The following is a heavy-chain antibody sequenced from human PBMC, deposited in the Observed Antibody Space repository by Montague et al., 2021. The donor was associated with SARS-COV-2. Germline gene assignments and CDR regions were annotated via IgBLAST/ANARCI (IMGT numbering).Heavy chain of an antibody. J-gene: IGHJ4*02. CDR3: ARISGITSWYYDY. CDR2: IYYTGST. Sequence: SETLSLTCTVSGGSVSSGSYYWSWIRQPPGKGPQSIGYIYYTGSTNYNPSLQSRVTISVDSSKNQFSVRLSSVTAADTAVYYCARISGITSWYYDYWGQGTLVTVSS. V-gene: IGHV4-61*01. D-gene: IGHD1-14*01. CDR1: GGSVSSGSYY.